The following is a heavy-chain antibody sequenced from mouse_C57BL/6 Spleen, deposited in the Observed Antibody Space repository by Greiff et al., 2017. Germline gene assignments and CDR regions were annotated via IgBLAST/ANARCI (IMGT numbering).Heavy chain of an antibody. CDR3: ARSNYYGSSYDWYFDV. V-gene: IGHV3-1*01. CDR1: GYSITSGYD. D-gene: IGHD1-1*01. Sequence: VQLQQSGPGMVKPSQSLSLTCTVTGYSITSGYDWHWIRHFPGNKLEWMGYIRYSGSTNYNPSLKSRISITHDTSKNHFFLKLNSVTTEDTATYYCARSNYYGSSYDWYFDVWGTGTTVTVSS. CDR2: IRYSGST. J-gene: IGHJ1*03.